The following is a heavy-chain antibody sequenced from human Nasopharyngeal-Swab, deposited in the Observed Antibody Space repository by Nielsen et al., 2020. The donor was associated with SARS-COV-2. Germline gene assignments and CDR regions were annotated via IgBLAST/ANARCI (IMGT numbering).Heavy chain of an antibody. CDR3: ARVTWQLVGYYYYYGMDV. CDR2: SSVYNGNT. CDR1: GYTFTNYG. D-gene: IGHD1-26*01. V-gene: IGHV1-18*01. Sequence: ASVKVSCKASGYTFTNYGISWVRQAPGEGLEWMGWSSVYNGNTNYGQRVQGRVTMTTGTSTSTAYMELRSLRSDDTAVYYCARVTWQLVGYYYYYGMDVWGQGTTVTVSS. J-gene: IGHJ6*02.